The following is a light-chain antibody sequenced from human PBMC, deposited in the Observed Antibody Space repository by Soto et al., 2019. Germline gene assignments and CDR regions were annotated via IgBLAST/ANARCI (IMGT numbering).Light chain of an antibody. CDR1: SGHSSYV. CDR2: LNSDGSH. Sequence: QPVLTQSPSASASLGASVKLTCTLSSGHSSYVIAWHQQQPEKGPRFLMKLNSDGSHNKGDGIPDRFSGSSSGAERYLTISSLQSEDEADYYCQTWGTGIVVFGGGTQLTVL. V-gene: IGLV4-69*01. J-gene: IGLJ3*02. CDR3: QTWGTGIVV.